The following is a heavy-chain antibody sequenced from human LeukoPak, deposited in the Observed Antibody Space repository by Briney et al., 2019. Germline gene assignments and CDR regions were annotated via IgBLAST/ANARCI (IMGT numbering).Heavy chain of an antibody. CDR2: ISSSSSTI. Sequence: SGGSLRLSCAASGFTFSSYSMNWVRQAPGKGLEWVSYISSSSSTIYHADSVKGRFTISRDDAKNTLDLQMNSLRDEDTAVYYCAREGDSSGPSVGLDYWGQGTLVIVSS. D-gene: IGHD3-22*01. J-gene: IGHJ4*02. CDR1: GFTFSSYS. CDR3: AREGDSSGPSVGLDY. V-gene: IGHV3-48*02.